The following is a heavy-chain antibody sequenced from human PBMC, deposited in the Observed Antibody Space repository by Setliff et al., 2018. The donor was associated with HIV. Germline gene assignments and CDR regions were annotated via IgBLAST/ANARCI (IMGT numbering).Heavy chain of an antibody. CDR3: ARLRPTAFFDY. Sequence: ASVKVSCKASGSTFITYHVHWVRQAPGQGLEWMGIINPNTGSTSYAQKFQGRVTMTWDTSSGTVYMDLNSLKSEDTAVYYCARLRPTAFFDYWGQGTLVTVSS. CDR1: GSTFITYH. J-gene: IGHJ4*02. V-gene: IGHV1-46*01. CDR2: INPNTGST. D-gene: IGHD3-3*01.